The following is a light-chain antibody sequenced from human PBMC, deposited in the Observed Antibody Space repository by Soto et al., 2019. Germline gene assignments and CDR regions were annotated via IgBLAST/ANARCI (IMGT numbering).Light chain of an antibody. CDR2: KAS. Sequence: DIQMTQSPSSVSASVGDRVTITCRSSEDISTWLAWYQQKPGKAPKLPIYKASTLKSGAPSRFSGSGSGTEFTLTISSLQPDDFATYYCQHYNSYSEAFGQGTKVDIK. CDR1: EDISTW. CDR3: QHYNSYSEA. V-gene: IGKV1-5*03. J-gene: IGKJ1*01.